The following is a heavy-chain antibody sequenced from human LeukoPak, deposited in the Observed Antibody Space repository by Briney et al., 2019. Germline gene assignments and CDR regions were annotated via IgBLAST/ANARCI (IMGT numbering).Heavy chain of an antibody. CDR2: FKPEEGES. CDR1: EYTLSEVF. J-gene: IGHJ4*02. D-gene: IGHD4-17*01. CDR3: AAGYGDFFDF. V-gene: IGHV1-24*01. Sequence: ASVKVSCKVSEYTLSEVFMHWVRQAPGKGLEWMGGFKPEEGESVYAQKLQGRVIMTEDTSTDTAYMELTSLKSEDTAVYYCAAGYGDFFDFWGQGTLVTVSS.